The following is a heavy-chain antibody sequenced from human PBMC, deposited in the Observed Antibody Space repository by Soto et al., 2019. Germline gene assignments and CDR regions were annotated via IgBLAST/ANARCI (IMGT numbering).Heavy chain of an antibody. J-gene: IGHJ6*03. D-gene: IGHD6-13*01. CDR1: GDSISSRSYY. Sequence: LQESGPGLVKPSETLSLTCSVFGDSISSRSYYWAWIRRPPGMGLEWIASISYTGNTYYNPSLTSRAAISGDTSKNQFSLKLSFVTAADTAVYYCARFSWYDGDSITNYYMDFWGNGATLTVSS. V-gene: IGHV4-39*01. CDR2: ISYTGNT. CDR3: ARFSWYDGDSITNYYMDF.